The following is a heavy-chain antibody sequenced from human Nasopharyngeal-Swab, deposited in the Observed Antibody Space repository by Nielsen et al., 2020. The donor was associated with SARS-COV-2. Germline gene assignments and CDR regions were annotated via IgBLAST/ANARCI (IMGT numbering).Heavy chain of an antibody. CDR2: IYPGNSDT. CDR1: GNSFANYW. Sequence: GEALKISWTGVGNSFANYWNGWGRQMPGKGLEWRGSIYPGNSDTRYSPAFHGRVTISADKSINTAYLQWTSLRASDTAVYYCARRAARDGYNYEVDPWGQGTLVTVSS. CDR3: ARRAARDGYNYEVDP. J-gene: IGHJ5*02. D-gene: IGHD5-24*01. V-gene: IGHV5-51*01.